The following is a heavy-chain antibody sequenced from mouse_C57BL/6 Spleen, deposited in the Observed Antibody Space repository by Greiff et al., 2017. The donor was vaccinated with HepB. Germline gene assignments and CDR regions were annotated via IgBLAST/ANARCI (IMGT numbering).Heavy chain of an antibody. CDR3: ARWGYYGSSHHWYFDV. Sequence: EVQLQESVAELVRPGASVKLSCTASGFNIKNTYMHWVKQRPEQGLEWIGRIDPANGNTKYAPKFQGKATITADTSSNTAYLQLSSLTSEDTAIYYCARWGYYGSSHHWYFDVWGTGTTVTVSS. CDR1: GFNIKNTY. J-gene: IGHJ1*03. CDR2: IDPANGNT. V-gene: IGHV14-3*01. D-gene: IGHD1-1*01.